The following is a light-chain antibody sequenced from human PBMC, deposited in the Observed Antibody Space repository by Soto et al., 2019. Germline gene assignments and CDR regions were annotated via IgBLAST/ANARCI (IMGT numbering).Light chain of an antibody. J-gene: IGLJ1*01. CDR2: SNN. V-gene: IGLV1-44*01. CDR3: AAWDDSLNGHV. CDR1: SSNIGSNT. Sequence: QPVLTQPPSASVTPGQRVTISCSGSSSNIGSNTVNWYQQLPGTAPKLLISSNNQRPSGVPDRFSGSKSGTSASLAISGLQSEDEADYYCAAWDDSLNGHVFGTGTKLTVL.